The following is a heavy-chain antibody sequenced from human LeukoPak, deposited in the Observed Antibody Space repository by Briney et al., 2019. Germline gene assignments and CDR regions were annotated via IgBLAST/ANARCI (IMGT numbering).Heavy chain of an antibody. CDR3: ARDVTTGMPRGPYSFDF. V-gene: IGHV1-18*04. J-gene: IGHJ4*02. D-gene: IGHD2/OR15-2a*01. CDR1: GYTFTTYY. Sequence: GASVKVSCKASGYTFTTYYIHWVRQAPGQGLEWMGWISAYNGNTNYAQKFQGRVTMTTDTSTSTAYMELRSLRSDDTAVYYCARDVTTGMPRGPYSFDFWGQGTLVTVSS. CDR2: ISAYNGNT.